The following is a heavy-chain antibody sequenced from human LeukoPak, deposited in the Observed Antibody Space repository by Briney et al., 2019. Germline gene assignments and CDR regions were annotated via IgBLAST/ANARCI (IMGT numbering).Heavy chain of an antibody. CDR3: AKEPIVVVPAAAGSDP. D-gene: IGHD2-2*01. Sequence: GGSLRLSCAASGFTFSSYAMSWVRQAPGKGLEWVSAISGSGGSTYYADSVKGRFTISRDNSKNTLYLQMNSLRAEDTAVYYCAKEPIVVVPAAAGSDPWGQGTLVTVSS. CDR2: ISGSGGST. J-gene: IGHJ5*02. CDR1: GFTFSSYA. V-gene: IGHV3-23*01.